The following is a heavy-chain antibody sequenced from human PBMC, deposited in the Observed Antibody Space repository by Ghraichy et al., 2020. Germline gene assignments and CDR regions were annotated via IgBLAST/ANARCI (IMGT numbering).Heavy chain of an antibody. CDR2: ISSSSSYI. CDR1: GFTFSSYS. Sequence: LSLTCAASGFTFSSYSMNWVRQAPGKGLEWVSSISSSSSYIYYADSVKGRFTISRDNAKNSLYLQMNSLRAEDTAVYYCARDGDFDLDIVVVPAAMDYYYGMDVWGQGTTVTVSS. V-gene: IGHV3-21*01. D-gene: IGHD2-2*03. CDR3: ARDGDFDLDIVVVPAAMDYYYGMDV. J-gene: IGHJ6*02.